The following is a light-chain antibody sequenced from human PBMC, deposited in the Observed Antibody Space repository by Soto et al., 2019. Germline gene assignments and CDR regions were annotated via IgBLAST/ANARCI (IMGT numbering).Light chain of an antibody. V-gene: IGKV3-15*01. Sequence: EIVMTQSPVTLSVSPGERATLSCRASQNISRSLAWYQQKPGQGPSLLISGAYTRATGIQARFSGSGSGTEFTLTIRSLQSEDFAVYYCKHYNNWPWTFGQGTKVDIK. CDR2: GAY. CDR1: QNISRS. CDR3: KHYNNWPWT. J-gene: IGKJ1*01.